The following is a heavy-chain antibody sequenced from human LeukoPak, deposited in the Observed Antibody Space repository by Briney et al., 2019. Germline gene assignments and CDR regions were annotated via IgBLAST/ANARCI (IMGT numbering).Heavy chain of an antibody. J-gene: IGHJ4*02. CDR1: GGSISSYY. Sequence: PPETLPLTCTVSGGSISSYYWSWIRQPAGKGLEWIGRIYTSGSTNYNPSLKSRVTMSVDTSKNQFSLKLSSVTAADTAVYYCARGASGYSSGPYYFDYWGQGTLVTVSS. CDR3: ARGASGYSSGPYYFDY. D-gene: IGHD6-19*01. V-gene: IGHV4-4*07. CDR2: IYTSGST.